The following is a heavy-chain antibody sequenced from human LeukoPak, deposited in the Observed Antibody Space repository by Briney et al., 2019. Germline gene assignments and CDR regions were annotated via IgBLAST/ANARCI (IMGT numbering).Heavy chain of an antibody. J-gene: IGHJ4*02. CDR3: ARFGGFDH. CDR1: GFTFNNYV. V-gene: IGHV3-23*01. D-gene: IGHD3-10*01. CDR2: ISGSGASK. Sequence: GGSLRLSCAASGFTFNNYVMSWVRQAPGKGLEWVSGISGSGASKVYADSVRGRFTISRDNSKNTLYLQMNSLGAADTAVYYCARFGGFDHWGQGTLVTVSS.